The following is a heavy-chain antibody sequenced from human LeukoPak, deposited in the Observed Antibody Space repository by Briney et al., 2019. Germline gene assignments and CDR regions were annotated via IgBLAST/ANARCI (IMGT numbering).Heavy chain of an antibody. V-gene: IGHV3-23*01. J-gene: IGHJ4*02. Sequence: GGSLRLSCAASGFTFDSYAMSWVRQAPGKVLEWVSAITGGGGDTYHSDSVKGRFTISRDNSKNTLYLEMNFLRAEDTAVYYCAKGSRDSRPYYFDLWGQGTLVTVSS. CDR2: ITGGGGDT. CDR1: GFTFDSYA. D-gene: IGHD3-10*01. CDR3: AKGSRDSRPYYFDL.